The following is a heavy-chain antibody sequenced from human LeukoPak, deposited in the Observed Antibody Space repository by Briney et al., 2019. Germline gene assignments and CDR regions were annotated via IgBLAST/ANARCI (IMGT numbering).Heavy chain of an antibody. CDR1: GYTFNAYA. V-gene: IGHV1-18*01. Sequence: ASVKVSCKASGYTFNAYAITWVRQAPGQGLEWMGWFNPENGNTNYAQKVQGRVTMTADTSTSTSYMELRSLRSDDTAVYYCAREHSSSWDQFDYWGQGTLVTVSS. CDR3: AREHSSSWDQFDY. J-gene: IGHJ4*02. CDR2: FNPENGNT. D-gene: IGHD6-13*01.